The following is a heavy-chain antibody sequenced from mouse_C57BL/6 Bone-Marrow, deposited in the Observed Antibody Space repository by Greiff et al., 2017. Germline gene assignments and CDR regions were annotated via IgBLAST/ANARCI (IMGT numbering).Heavy chain of an antibody. J-gene: IGHJ2*01. CDR3: ARWLLRCVGYYCDD. Sequence: VQLQQSGAELARPGASVKLSCKASGYTFTSYGISWVKQRTGQGLEWIGEIYPRSGNTSYNEKFKGKATLTADKSPRTAHMERRSLTSEDSAVYFCARWLLRCVGYYCDDWGKGTTLTVSS. CDR2: IYPRSGNT. D-gene: IGHD2-3*01. CDR1: GYTFTSYG. V-gene: IGHV1-81*01.